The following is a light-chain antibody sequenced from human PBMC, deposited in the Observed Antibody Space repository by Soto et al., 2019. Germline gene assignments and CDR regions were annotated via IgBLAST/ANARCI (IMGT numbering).Light chain of an antibody. Sequence: QSALTQPASVSGSPGQSITISCTGTSSDIGSYNYVPWYQQLPGKVPKLIIYDVSNRPSGVSDRFSASKSGNAASLTISGLQAEDEADYYCSSYTSTSTLYVFGTGTKLTVL. CDR1: SSDIGSYNY. J-gene: IGLJ1*01. CDR3: SSYTSTSTLYV. V-gene: IGLV2-14*03. CDR2: DVS.